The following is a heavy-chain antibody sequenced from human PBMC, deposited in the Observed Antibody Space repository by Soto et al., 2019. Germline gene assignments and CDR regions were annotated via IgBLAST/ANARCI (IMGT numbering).Heavy chain of an antibody. CDR1: GGTFSSYA. J-gene: IGHJ6*02. V-gene: IGHV1-69*13. D-gene: IGHD2-21*02. Sequence: SVKVSCKASGGTFSSYAISWVRQAPGQGLEWMGGIIPIFGTANYAQKFQGRVTITADESTSTAYMELSSLRSEDTAVYYCARRHIVVVTALAVLDYGMDVWGQGTTVTVSS. CDR2: IIPIFGTA. CDR3: ARRHIVVVTALAVLDYGMDV.